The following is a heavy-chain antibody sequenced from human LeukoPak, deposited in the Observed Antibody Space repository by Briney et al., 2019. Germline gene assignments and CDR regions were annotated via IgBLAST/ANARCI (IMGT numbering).Heavy chain of an antibody. D-gene: IGHD3-22*01. CDR2: ISGSGGST. V-gene: IGHV3-23*01. J-gene: IGHJ4*02. CDR1: GFTFSSYA. Sequence: GGSLRLSCAASGFTFSSYAMSWVRQAPGKGLEWVSAISGSGGSTYYADFVKGRFTISRDNSKNTLYLQMNSLRAEDTAVYYCAKPGKGYYYDSSGYRDWGQGTLVTVSS. CDR3: AKPGKGYYYDSSGYRD.